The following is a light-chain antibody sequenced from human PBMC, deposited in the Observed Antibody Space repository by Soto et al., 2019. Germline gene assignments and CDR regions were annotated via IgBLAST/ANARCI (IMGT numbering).Light chain of an antibody. CDR2: DAS. J-gene: IGKJ5*01. CDR3: QQYHRSSIT. V-gene: IGKV1-5*01. Sequence: IQMTQNSSTLSASVGDRVTITCRASQSLNNDLAWYQQKPGKAPNRLIYDASTLERGVPSRFSGTGSGTEFTLAINSLQPDDFATYYCQQYHRSSITFGQGTRLE. CDR1: QSLNND.